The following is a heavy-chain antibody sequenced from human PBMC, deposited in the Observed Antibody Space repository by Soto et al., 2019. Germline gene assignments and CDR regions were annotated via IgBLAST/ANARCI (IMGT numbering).Heavy chain of an antibody. CDR1: GFTFSSFA. CDR3: AKDSSSIHYYYGMDV. V-gene: IGHV3-23*01. J-gene: IGHJ6*02. CDR2: ISASGGST. D-gene: IGHD6-6*01. Sequence: GGSLRLSCAASGFTFSSFAMSWVRQVPGKGLEWVSTISASGGSTYYVDSMKGRFTISRDNSKNTLYLQMNSLRAEDTAVYYCAKDSSSIHYYYGMDVWGQGTTVTVSS.